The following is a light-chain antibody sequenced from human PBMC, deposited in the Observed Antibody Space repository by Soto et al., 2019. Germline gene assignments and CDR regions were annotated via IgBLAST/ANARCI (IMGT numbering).Light chain of an antibody. J-gene: IGKJ1*01. CDR3: QSCYTGCT. CDR1: QSINRL. Sequence: EILLTQSPATLSSSPGDRATLSCRASQSINRLLAWYQQKPGQAPKLLIYDASTRASVVPSRFSGNGSGTEFTFSIPGLQHEDVCTYHRQSCYTGCTFGQGTKVDI. V-gene: IGKV1-5*01. CDR2: DAS.